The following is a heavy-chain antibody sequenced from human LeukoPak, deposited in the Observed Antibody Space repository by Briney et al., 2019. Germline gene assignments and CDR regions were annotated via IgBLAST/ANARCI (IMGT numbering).Heavy chain of an antibody. CDR2: INPNSGGT. Sequence: ASVKVSCKASGYTFTGHYMHWVRQAPGQGLEWMGWINPNSGGTNYAQKFQGRVTMTRDTSISTAYMELSRLRSDDTAVYYCARALYYYDSSGYDDYWGQGTLVTVSS. CDR3: ARALYYYDSSGYDDY. J-gene: IGHJ4*02. CDR1: GYTFTGHY. D-gene: IGHD3-22*01. V-gene: IGHV1-2*02.